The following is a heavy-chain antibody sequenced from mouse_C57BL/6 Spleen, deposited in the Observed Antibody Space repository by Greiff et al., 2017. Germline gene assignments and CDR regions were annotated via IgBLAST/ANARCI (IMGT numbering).Heavy chain of an antibody. V-gene: IGHV1-62-2*01. Sequence: VKLMESGAELVKPGASVKLSCKASGYTFTEYTIHWVKQRSGQGLEWIGWFYPGSGSIKYNEKFKDKATLTADKSSSTVYMELSRLTSEDSAVYFCARHEDRGEMGDWFAYWGQGTLVTVSA. D-gene: IGHD2-3*01. CDR1: GYTFTEYT. CDR2: FYPGSGSI. CDR3: ARHEDRGEMGDWFAY. J-gene: IGHJ3*01.